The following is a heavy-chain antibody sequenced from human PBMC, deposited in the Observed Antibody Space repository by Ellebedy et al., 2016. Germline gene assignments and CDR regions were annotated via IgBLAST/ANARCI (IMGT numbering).Heavy chain of an antibody. CDR1: GFTFSSYW. V-gene: IGHV3-74*01. CDR3: ARDPLQPSGY. CDR2: INSDGSST. Sequence: GESLKISXAASGFTFSSYWMHWVRQAPGKGLVWVSRINSDGSSTSYADSVKGRFTISRDNAKNTLYLQMNSLRAEDTAVYYCARDPLQPSGYWGQGTLVTVSS. J-gene: IGHJ4*02.